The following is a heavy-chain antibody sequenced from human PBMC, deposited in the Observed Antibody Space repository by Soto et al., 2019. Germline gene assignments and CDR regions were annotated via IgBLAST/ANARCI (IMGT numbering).Heavy chain of an antibody. CDR3: AKTYYYDSTGSRGDDAFDI. CDR1: RFTFSSCA. D-gene: IGHD3-22*01. J-gene: IGHJ3*02. V-gene: IGHV3-23*01. CDR2: ISGSGGST. Sequence: XGALRLTSAACRFTFSSCAVSWVRQAPGKGLEWVSAISGSGGSTYYADSVKGRFTISRDNSKNTLYLQTNSLRAEDTAVYYCAKTYYYDSTGSRGDDAFDIWGQGTMVTVSS.